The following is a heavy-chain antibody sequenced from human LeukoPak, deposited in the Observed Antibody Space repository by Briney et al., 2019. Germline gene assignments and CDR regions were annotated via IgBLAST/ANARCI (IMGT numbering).Heavy chain of an antibody. Sequence: SSETLSLTCTVSGGSISSYYWSWIRQPPGKGLEWIGYIYYRGSTNYNPSLKSRVTISVDTSKNQFSLKVNSVTAADTAVYYCARAPGNDYYPYYYMDVWGKGTTVTVSS. CDR3: ARAPGNDYYPYYYMDV. V-gene: IGHV4-59*01. CDR1: GGSISSYY. CDR2: IYYRGST. D-gene: IGHD4/OR15-4a*01. J-gene: IGHJ6*03.